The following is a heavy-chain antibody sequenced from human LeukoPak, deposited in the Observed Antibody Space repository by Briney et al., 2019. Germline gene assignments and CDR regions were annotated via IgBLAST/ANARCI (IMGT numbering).Heavy chain of an antibody. CDR1: GASISGSY. CDR2: FSYSGST. V-gene: IGHV4-59*08. D-gene: IGHD5-18*01. CDR3: ARQKVDTGGFDY. Sequence: SETLSLTCTVSGASISGSYWSWIRQPPGKGLEWIGYFSYSGSTNYKPSLKSRATISVDTSKNQLSLKLRSVTAADTAVYYCARQKVDTGGFDYWGQGTLVTVSS. J-gene: IGHJ4*02.